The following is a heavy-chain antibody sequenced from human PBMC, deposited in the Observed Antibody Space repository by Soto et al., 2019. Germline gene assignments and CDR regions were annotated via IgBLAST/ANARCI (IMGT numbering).Heavy chain of an antibody. D-gene: IGHD3-3*01. J-gene: IGHJ3*02. CDR1: GGSISSYY. Sequence: SETLSLTCTVSGGSISSYYWSWIRQPPGKGLEWIGYIYYSGSTNYNPSLKSRVTISVDTSKNQFSLKLSSVTAADTAVYYCARGGGPYDFWSGYYAFDIWGQGTMVTVSS. V-gene: IGHV4-59*01. CDR2: IYYSGST. CDR3: ARGGGPYDFWSGYYAFDI.